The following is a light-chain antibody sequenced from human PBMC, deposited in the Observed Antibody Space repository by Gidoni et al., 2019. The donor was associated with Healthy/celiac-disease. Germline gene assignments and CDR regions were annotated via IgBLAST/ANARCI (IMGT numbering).Light chain of an antibody. CDR2: DAS. CDR1: QSVSSY. CDR3: QQRSNWFT. V-gene: IGKV3-11*01. J-gene: IGKJ4*01. Sequence: EIVLTQSPATLSLSPGERAILSCRASQSVSSYLAWYQQKPGQAPRLLIYDASNRATGIPARFSGSGSGTDFTLTISSLEPEDFAVYYCQQRSNWFTFGGGTKVEIK.